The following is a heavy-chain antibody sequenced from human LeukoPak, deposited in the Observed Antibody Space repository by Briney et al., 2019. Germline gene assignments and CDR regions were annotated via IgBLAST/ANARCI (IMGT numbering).Heavy chain of an antibody. D-gene: IGHD4-17*01. CDR1: GYTFTGYY. CDR3: ARDLDRPGRTTVTTYDAFDI. CDR2: IIPIFGTT. J-gene: IGHJ3*02. Sequence: ASVKVSCKASGYTFTGYYMHWVRQAPGQGLEWMGGIIPIFGTTNYAQKLQGRVTITADKSTSTAYMELSSLRSEDTAVYYCARDLDRPGRTTVTTYDAFDIGGQGTMVTVSS. V-gene: IGHV1-69*06.